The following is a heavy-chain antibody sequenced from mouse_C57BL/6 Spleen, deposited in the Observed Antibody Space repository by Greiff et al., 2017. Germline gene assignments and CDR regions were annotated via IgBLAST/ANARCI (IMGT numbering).Heavy chain of an antibody. CDR2: IDPSDSYT. CDR1: GYTFTSYW. D-gene: IGHD2-4*01. CDR3: ARKGVYDYDHAMDY. V-gene: IGHV1-69*01. J-gene: IGHJ4*01. Sequence: QVQLQQSGAELVMPGASVKLSCKASGYTFTSYWMHWVKQRPGQGLEWIGEIDPSDSYTNYNQKFKGKSTLTVDKSSSTAYMQLSSLTSEDSAVYYCARKGVYDYDHAMDYWGQGTSVTVSS.